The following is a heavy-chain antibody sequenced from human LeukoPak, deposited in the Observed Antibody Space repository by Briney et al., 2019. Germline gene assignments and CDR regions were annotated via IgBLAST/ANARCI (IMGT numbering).Heavy chain of an antibody. CDR2: TYDRSKSNN. Sequence: QTLSLTSALAGDLLSSNSAGWNWIRQSQSRGLEWLARTYDRSKSNNDNAVYVETLITINPDISKTQFSLHLNSVTPEDTAVYYCARDVRGVVGAWGQGALVIVSS. CDR1: GDLLSSNSAG. CDR3: ARDVRGVVGA. V-gene: IGHV6-1*03. J-gene: IGHJ5*02. D-gene: IGHD2-15*01.